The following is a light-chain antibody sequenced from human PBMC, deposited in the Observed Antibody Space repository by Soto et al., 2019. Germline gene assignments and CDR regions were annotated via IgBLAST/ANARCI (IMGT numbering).Light chain of an antibody. CDR2: GAS. CDR1: QSISNN. CDR3: QQYYTWPVT. V-gene: IGKV3-15*01. Sequence: EVVMTQSPASLSVSPGERATLSCRASQSISNNLAWYQQKPGQGPRLLIYGASTRATGIPARFSGSGSGTEFTLTINSLQSEDSAVYYCQQYYTWPVTFGGGTKVDIK. J-gene: IGKJ4*01.